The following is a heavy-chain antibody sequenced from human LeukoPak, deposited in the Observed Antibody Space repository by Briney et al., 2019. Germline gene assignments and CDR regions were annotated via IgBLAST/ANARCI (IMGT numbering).Heavy chain of an antibody. J-gene: IGHJ4*02. CDR3: ARAPSGYYPYFDY. Sequence: GGSLRLSCAASEFTFSSYTMHWVRQAPGKGLEGVAVISYDGSNEYYADSVKGRFTISRDNSKSTLYLQMNSLRAEDATMYYCARAPSGYYPYFDYWGQGTLVTVSS. CDR1: EFTFSSYT. D-gene: IGHD3-3*01. V-gene: IGHV3-30*04. CDR2: ISYDGSNE.